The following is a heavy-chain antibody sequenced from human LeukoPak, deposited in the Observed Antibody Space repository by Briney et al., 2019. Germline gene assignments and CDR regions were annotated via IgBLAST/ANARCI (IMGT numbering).Heavy chain of an antibody. V-gene: IGHV4-34*01. CDR2: INHSGSA. D-gene: IGHD6-6*01. Sequence: SETLSLTCAVYGGSYSGYYWSWIRQPPGKGLEWIGEINHSGSANYNPYLKSRVTISVDTSKSQFSLKLSSVTAADTAVYYCARAYTSSSYFDYWGQGTLVTVSS. CDR1: GGSYSGYY. CDR3: ARAYTSSSYFDY. J-gene: IGHJ4*02.